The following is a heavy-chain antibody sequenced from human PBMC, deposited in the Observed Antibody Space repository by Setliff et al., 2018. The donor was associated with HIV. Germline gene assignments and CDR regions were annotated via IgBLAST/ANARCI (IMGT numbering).Heavy chain of an antibody. Sequence: GGSLRLSCAASGFSFSSYGMHWVRQAPGKGLEWVAGVWYNGDNKYYEDSVKGRFTISRDNSKNTVHLQMNSLRVEDTAVYYCAKELGGSGIDAFDIWGQGTMVTVSS. CDR2: VWYNGDNK. D-gene: IGHD3-10*01. V-gene: IGHV3-30*02. CDR1: GFSFSSYG. CDR3: AKELGGSGIDAFDI. J-gene: IGHJ3*02.